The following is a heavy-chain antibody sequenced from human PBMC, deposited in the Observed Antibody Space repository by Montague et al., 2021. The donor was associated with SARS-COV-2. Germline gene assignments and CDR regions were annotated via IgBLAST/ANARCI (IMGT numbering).Heavy chain of an antibody. J-gene: IGHJ2*01. CDR2: IYSSGST. CDR3: AKGSGYP. Sequence: TLSLTCTVSGDSVTSTTYYCSWFRQRPGRVLEFVGFIYSSGSTAYSPSLENRLTMSIDTSKNQFSLRLTSAAAADTAVYYCAKGSGYPWGRGTRVAVSS. D-gene: IGHD6-25*01. CDR1: GDSVTSTTYY. V-gene: IGHV4-31*03.